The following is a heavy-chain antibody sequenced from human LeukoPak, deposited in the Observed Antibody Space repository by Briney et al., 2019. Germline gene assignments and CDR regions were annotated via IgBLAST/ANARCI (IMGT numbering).Heavy chain of an antibody. V-gene: IGHV1-8*03. CDR3: ASAVRDPSEYSSSSPFRYYYYYMDV. J-gene: IGHJ6*03. CDR1: GYTFTSYD. D-gene: IGHD6-6*01. Sequence: AVNVSRKASGYTFTSYDINWVRQATGQGLEGMGWMNPNRGNKGYAQKFQGRVTITRNTSISTAYMEPSSLRSEDTAVYYCASAVRDPSEYSSSSPFRYYYYYMDVWGKGTTVTVSS. CDR2: MNPNRGNK.